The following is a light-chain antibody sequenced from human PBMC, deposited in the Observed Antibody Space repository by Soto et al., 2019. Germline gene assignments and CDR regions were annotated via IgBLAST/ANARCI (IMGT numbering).Light chain of an antibody. CDR3: GTWDTSLSAVV. CDR1: SSNIGKNY. CDR2: DNN. V-gene: IGLV1-51*01. J-gene: IGLJ2*01. Sequence: QSVLTQPPSVSAAPGQKVTISCSGSSSNIGKNYVSWYQRLPGTAPKLLIYDNNERSSGIPDRFSGSKSGTSATLGIAALQTGDEADYYCGTWDTSLSAVVFGGGTKLTVL.